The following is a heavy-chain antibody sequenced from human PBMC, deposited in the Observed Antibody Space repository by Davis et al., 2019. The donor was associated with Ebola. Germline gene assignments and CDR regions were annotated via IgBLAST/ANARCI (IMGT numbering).Heavy chain of an antibody. Sequence: AASVKVSCKASGYSFTNYGISWVRQAPGQGLEWMGWMNPNSGNTGYAQKFQGRVTMTRNTSISTAYMELSGLRSEDTAIYFCARGTRSFDSWGQGTLVTVSS. CDR3: ARGTRSFDS. CDR1: GYSFTNYG. J-gene: IGHJ5*01. V-gene: IGHV1-8*02. CDR2: MNPNSGNT. D-gene: IGHD3-16*01.